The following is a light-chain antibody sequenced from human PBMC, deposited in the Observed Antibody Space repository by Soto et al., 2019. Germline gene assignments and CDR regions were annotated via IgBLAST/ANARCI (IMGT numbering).Light chain of an antibody. V-gene: IGKV3-20*01. CDR1: QSVSSNY. J-gene: IGKJ1*01. CDR3: QQYSSSPWT. CDR2: GVS. Sequence: EIVLTQSPVTLSLSPGERATLSCRASQSVSSNYLAWYQQKPGQAPRLLIYGVSSRATGIPDRFSGSGSGTDFTLTITRLEPEDFAVYYCQQYSSSPWTFGQGTKLEIK.